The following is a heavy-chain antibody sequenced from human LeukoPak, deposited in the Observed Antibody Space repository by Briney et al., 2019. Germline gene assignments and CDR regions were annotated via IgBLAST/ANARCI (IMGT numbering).Heavy chain of an antibody. CDR1: GYTFTGYY. J-gene: IGHJ4*02. V-gene: IGHV1-2*02. D-gene: IGHD5-18*01. CDR3: ASTRTAMAHFDY. Sequence: ASVKVSCMASGYTFTGYYMHWVRQAPGQGVEWMGWINPNSGGTNYAQKFQGRVTMTRDTSISTAYMELSRLRSDDTAVYYCASTRTAMAHFDYWGQGTLVTVSS. CDR2: INPNSGGT.